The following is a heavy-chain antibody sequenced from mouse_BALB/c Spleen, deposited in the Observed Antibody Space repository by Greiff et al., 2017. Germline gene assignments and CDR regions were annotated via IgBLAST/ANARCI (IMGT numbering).Heavy chain of an antibody. V-gene: IGHV6-6*02. Sequence: VQLKESGGGLVQPGGSMKLSCVASGFTFSNYWMNWVRQSPEKGLEWVAEIRLKSNNYATHYAESVKGRFTISRDDSKSSVYMQMNNLRAEDTGIYYCTPYYDYDGAWFAYWGQGTLVTVSA. J-gene: IGHJ3*01. CDR2: IRLKSNNYAT. CDR3: TPYYDYDGAWFAY. D-gene: IGHD2-4*01. CDR1: GFTFSNYW.